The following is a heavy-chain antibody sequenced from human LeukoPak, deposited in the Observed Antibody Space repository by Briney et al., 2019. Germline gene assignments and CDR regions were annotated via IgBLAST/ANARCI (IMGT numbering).Heavy chain of an antibody. CDR2: IYGGGGT. V-gene: IGHV3-53*04. CDR1: GFSVSNSY. Sequence: GGSLRLSCTASGFSVSNSYLTWVRQAPGKGLDWVSLIYGGGGTYYAASVKRRFTISRHNSENTLYLEMNSLRPEDTAVYYCARVGVGTVAGNYFDDWGQGTLVTVSS. J-gene: IGHJ4*02. D-gene: IGHD6-19*01. CDR3: ARVGVGTVAGNYFDD.